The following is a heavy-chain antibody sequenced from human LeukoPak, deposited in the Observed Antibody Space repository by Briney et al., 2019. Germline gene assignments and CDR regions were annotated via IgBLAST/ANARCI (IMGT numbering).Heavy chain of an antibody. Sequence: GGSLRLSCAASGFTFSSCWMSWVRQAPGKGLEWVANIKQDGSEKYYVDSVKGRFTISRDNAKNSLYLQMNSLRAEDTAVYYCARVVVVPAAYYFDYWGQGTLVTVSS. V-gene: IGHV3-7*01. CDR1: GFTFSSCW. CDR3: ARVVVVPAAYYFDY. CDR2: IKQDGSEK. J-gene: IGHJ4*02. D-gene: IGHD2-2*01.